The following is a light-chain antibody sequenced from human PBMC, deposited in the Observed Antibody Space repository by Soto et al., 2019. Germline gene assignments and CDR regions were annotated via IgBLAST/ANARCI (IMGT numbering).Light chain of an antibody. J-gene: IGKJ5*01. CDR3: QKLHNFPLT. CDR2: AAS. V-gene: IGKV1-39*01. Sequence: DIQMTQSPSSLSASVGDRVTINCRASQSISSYLNWYQQRPGKAPKLLIYAASSLQSGVPSRFSGSGSGTDFTLTISSLQPEDFASYYCQKLHNFPLTFGQGTRLEIK. CDR1: QSISSY.